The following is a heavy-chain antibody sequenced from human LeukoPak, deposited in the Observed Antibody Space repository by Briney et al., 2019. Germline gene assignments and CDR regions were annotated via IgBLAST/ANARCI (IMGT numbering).Heavy chain of an antibody. CDR3: AKGGYCSGISCYSYFDF. CDR2: ISWDGGNT. V-gene: IGHV3-43D*03. Sequence: GGSLRLSCAASGFTFDDYALHWVRQAPGKGLEWVSLISWDGGNTYYADSVKGRFTISRDNSKNSLYLQMNSLRAEDTALYYCAKGGYCSGISCYSYFDFWGQGTLVTVSS. D-gene: IGHD2-15*01. CDR1: GFTFDDYA. J-gene: IGHJ4*02.